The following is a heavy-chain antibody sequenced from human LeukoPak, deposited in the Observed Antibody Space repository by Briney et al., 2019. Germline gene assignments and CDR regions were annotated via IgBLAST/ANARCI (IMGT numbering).Heavy chain of an antibody. D-gene: IGHD2-2*01. CDR3: ARVCPSCYEAEGGYYFDY. CDR2: INHSGST. J-gene: IGHJ4*02. CDR1: DGSFSGYY. Sequence: SETLSLTCAVYDGSFSGYYWSWIRQPPGKGLEWIGEINHSGSTNYNPSLKSRVTISVDTSKNQFSLKLSSVTAADTAVYYCARVCPSCYEAEGGYYFDYWGQGTLVTVSS. V-gene: IGHV4-34*01.